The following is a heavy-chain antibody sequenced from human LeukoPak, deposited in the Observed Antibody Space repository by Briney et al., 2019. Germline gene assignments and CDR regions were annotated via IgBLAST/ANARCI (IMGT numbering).Heavy chain of an antibody. D-gene: IGHD6-13*01. CDR3: ARIAAAETGDY. CDR2: ISSSSSYI. J-gene: IGHJ4*02. V-gene: IGHV3-21*01. Sequence: GGSLRLSCAASGFTFSSYSMNWVRQAPGKGLEWVSSISSSSSYIYYADSVKGRFTISRDNAKNTLYLQMNSLRAEDTAVYYCARIAAAETGDYWGQGTLVTVSS. CDR1: GFTFSSYS.